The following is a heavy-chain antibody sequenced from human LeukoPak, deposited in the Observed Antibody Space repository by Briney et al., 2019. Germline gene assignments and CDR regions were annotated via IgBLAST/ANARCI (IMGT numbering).Heavy chain of an antibody. V-gene: IGHV4-34*01. CDR3: ARGRSYNWNDFDP. CDR2: INHSGST. Sequence: PSETLSLTCAVYGGSFSGYYWSWIRQPPGKGLEWIGEINHSGSTNYNPSLKSRVTISVDTSKNQFSLKLSSATAADTAVYYCARGRSYNWNDFDPWGQGTLVTVSS. J-gene: IGHJ5*02. CDR1: GGSFSGYY. D-gene: IGHD1-1*01.